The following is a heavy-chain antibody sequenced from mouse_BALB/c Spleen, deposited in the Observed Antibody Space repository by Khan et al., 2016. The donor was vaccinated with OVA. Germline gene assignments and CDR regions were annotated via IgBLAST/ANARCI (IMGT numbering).Heavy chain of an antibody. J-gene: IGHJ2*01. CDR3: ARTPGYYGSNYFDY. CDR2: ISSGGSYT. Sequence: EVELVESGGGLVKPGGSLKLSCAASGFTFSSYALSWVRQTPEKRLEWVATISSGGSYTYYPGSVKGRSTISRDKARNTLYLHMSSLRSEDTAMYYCARTPGYYGSNYFDYWGQGSTLTVSS. D-gene: IGHD1-1*01. V-gene: IGHV5-9-3*01. CDR1: GFTFSSYA.